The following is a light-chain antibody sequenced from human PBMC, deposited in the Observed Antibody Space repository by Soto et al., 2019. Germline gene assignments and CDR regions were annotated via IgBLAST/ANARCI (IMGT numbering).Light chain of an antibody. CDR3: CSYAGSRV. CDR2: EGS. V-gene: IGLV2-23*01. J-gene: IGLJ3*02. Sequence: QSALTQPASVSGSPGQSITLSCTGTSSDVGRYNLVSWYQQHPGKAPQLMIYEGSKRPSGVSNRFSGSKSGNTASLTISGLQAEDEADYYCCSYAGSRVFGGGTKLTVL. CDR1: SSDVGRYNL.